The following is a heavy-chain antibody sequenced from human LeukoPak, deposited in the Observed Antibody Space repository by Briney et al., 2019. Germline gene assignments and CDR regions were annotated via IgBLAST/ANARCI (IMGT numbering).Heavy chain of an antibody. J-gene: IGHJ1*01. CDR1: GFTFSSYA. D-gene: IGHD3-22*01. Sequence: GGSLRPSCAASGFTFSSYAMSWVRQAPGKRLEWVSAISGSGGSTYYADSVKGRFTISRDNSKNTLYLQMNSLRAEDTAVYYCAKDAYGSTMITSFQHWGQGTLVTVSS. CDR2: ISGSGGST. CDR3: AKDAYGSTMITSFQH. V-gene: IGHV3-23*01.